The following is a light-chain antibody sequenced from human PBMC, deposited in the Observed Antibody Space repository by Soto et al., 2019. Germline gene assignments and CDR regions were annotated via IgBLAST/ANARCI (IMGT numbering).Light chain of an antibody. J-gene: IGKJ2*01. CDR3: QQSYSTPYT. Sequence: DIQMTQSPSSLSASVGDRVTITCRASQSISSYLNWYQQKAEKAPKVLIFATSSLQSGVPSRFSGSGSGTDFTLTISSLQPEDFATYYCQQSYSTPYTFGQGTKLEIK. V-gene: IGKV1-39*01. CDR1: QSISSY. CDR2: ATS.